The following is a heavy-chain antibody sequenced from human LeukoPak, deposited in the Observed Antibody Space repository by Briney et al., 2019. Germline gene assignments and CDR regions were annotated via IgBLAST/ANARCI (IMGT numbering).Heavy chain of an antibody. CDR1: GGTFSSYA. V-gene: IGHV1-69*13. CDR2: IIPIFGTA. Sequence: SVKVSYKASGGTFSSYAISWVRQAPGQGLEWMGGIIPIFGTANYAQKFQGRVTITADESTSTAYMELSSLRSEDTAVYYCARGTPNYDILTGYYNWFDYWGQGTLVTVSS. CDR3: ARGTPNYDILTGYYNWFDY. J-gene: IGHJ4*02. D-gene: IGHD3-9*01.